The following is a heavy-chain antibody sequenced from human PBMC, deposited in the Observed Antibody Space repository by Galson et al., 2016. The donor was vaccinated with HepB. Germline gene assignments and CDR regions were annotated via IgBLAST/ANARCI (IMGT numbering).Heavy chain of an antibody. J-gene: IGHJ4*02. Sequence: LRLSCAASGFIFSSYGMHWVRQAPGKGLEWIGAVYRGKTYYNPSLAGRVTISVDPSKKQFSLSLESVTAAETAVYFCGGGRGVLDYWGQGALVTVSS. CDR1: GFIFSSYG. CDR2: VYRGKT. CDR3: GGGRGVLDY. D-gene: IGHD3-10*01. V-gene: IGHV4-38-2*01.